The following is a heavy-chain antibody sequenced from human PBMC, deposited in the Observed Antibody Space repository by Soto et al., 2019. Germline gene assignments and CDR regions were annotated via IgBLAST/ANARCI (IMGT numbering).Heavy chain of an antibody. J-gene: IGHJ3*02. Sequence: GGSLRLSCAASGFTFSSYWMHWVRQAPGKGLVWVSRINGDGSSTTYADSVKGRFTISRDNAKNTLYLQMNSLRAEDTAVYYCARDRRYSSSSLPDAFDIWGQGTMVTVSS. D-gene: IGHD6-6*01. CDR2: INGDGSST. V-gene: IGHV3-74*01. CDR3: ARDRRYSSSSLPDAFDI. CDR1: GFTFSSYW.